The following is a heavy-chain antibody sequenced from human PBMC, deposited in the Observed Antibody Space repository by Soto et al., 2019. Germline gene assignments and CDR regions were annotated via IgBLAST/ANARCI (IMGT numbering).Heavy chain of an antibody. CDR2: ISAYNGNT. CDR1: LFTFPTYA. J-gene: IGHJ4*02. D-gene: IGHD2-15*01. V-gene: IGHV1-18*01. Sequence: VTVSCQASLFTFPTYAMCAMRRAPGQGLEWMGWISAYNGNTNYAQKLQGRVTMTTDTSTSTSYMELRSLRSDATAVYYCARDDIVVVVGRFDYWGQGTLVTVSS. CDR3: ARDDIVVVVGRFDY.